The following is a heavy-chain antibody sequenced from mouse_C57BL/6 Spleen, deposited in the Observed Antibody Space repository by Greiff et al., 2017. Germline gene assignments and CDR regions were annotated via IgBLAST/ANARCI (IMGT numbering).Heavy chain of an antibody. CDR2: IDPSDSYT. Sequence: QVQLQQPGAELVRPGTSVKLSCKASGYTFTSYWMHWVKQRPGQGLEWIGVIDPSDSYTNYNQKFKGKDTLTVDTSSSTAYMQLSSLTSEDSAVYYCARGTVFPSYAMDYWGQGTSVTVSS. V-gene: IGHV1-59*01. J-gene: IGHJ4*01. CDR3: ARGTVFPSYAMDY. CDR1: GYTFTSYW. D-gene: IGHD1-1*01.